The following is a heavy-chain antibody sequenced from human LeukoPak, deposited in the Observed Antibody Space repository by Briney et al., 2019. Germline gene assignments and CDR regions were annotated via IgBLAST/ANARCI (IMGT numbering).Heavy chain of an antibody. J-gene: IGHJ4*02. Sequence: PSDTLSLTCAVYGESLNYYYWSWIRQSPEKGLEWIGEVFDGKTTNYNPSLKSRVTISAVASSNQFSLNLKSVTAADTAVYYCASGAWATRLRSWAQGTLVIVSS. CDR2: VFDGKTT. CDR3: ASGAWATRLRS. V-gene: IGHV4-34*12. D-gene: IGHD5-24*01. CDR1: GESLNYYY.